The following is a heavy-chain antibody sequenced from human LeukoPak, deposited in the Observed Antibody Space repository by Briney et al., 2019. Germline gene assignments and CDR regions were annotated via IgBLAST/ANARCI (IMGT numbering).Heavy chain of an antibody. Sequence: SVKVSCKASGGTFSSYAISWVRQAPGQGLEWMGGIIPIFGTANYAQKFQGRVTITADESTSTAYMELSSLRSEDTAVYYCAREGFYYGSGSYHHDFDYWGQGTLVTVSS. CDR2: IIPIFGTA. J-gene: IGHJ4*02. V-gene: IGHV1-69*13. D-gene: IGHD3-10*01. CDR3: AREGFYYGSGSYHHDFDY. CDR1: GGTFSSYA.